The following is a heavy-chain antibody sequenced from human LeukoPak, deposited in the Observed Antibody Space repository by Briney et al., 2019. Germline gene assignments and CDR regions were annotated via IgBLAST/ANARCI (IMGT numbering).Heavy chain of an antibody. CDR2: INGSGDST. J-gene: IGHJ4*02. V-gene: IGHV3-23*01. Sequence: LPGGSLRLSCPASGFTFSNYAMSWVRQAPGKGLEWVSAINGSGDSTYYADSVKGRFTISRDNSKNTLYLQMNSLRAEDTAVYYCAKDPDGAVAGPDYFDYWGQGTLVTVSS. CDR1: GFTFSNYA. D-gene: IGHD6-19*01. CDR3: AKDPDGAVAGPDYFDY.